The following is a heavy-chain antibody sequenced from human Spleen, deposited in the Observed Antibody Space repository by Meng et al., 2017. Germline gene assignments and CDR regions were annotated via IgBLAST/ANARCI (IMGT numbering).Heavy chain of an antibody. V-gene: IGHV1-46*02. CDR2: INPSGGGT. D-gene: IGHD6-19*01. CDR1: GYSFKNYY. CDR3: ACGPWLGTY. J-gene: IGHJ4*02. Sequence: QVQLVQSGAEVKKPGASVKVSCKASGYSFKNYYMHWVRQAPGQGPEWMGFINPSGGGTSYARDFQGRVTMTKDTSTSTIYMELSSLRSEDTAVYYCACGPWLGTYWGQGTLVTVSS.